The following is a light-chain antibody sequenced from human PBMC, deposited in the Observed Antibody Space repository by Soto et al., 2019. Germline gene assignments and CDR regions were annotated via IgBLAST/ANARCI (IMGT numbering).Light chain of an antibody. CDR2: AAS. V-gene: IGKV1-12*01. J-gene: IGKJ4*01. CDR3: QQASSFPLP. CDR1: QLISSW. Sequence: IQITQSPSSVSSSVGDTVTITCRASQLISSWLAWYQQKPGKAPKLLIYAASNLQSGVPSRFSGSESGTDFTLAISSLQPEECATYFCQQASSFPLPFGGGTKVEI.